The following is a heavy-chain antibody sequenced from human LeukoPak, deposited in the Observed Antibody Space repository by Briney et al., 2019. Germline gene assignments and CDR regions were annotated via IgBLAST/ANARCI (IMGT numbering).Heavy chain of an antibody. D-gene: IGHD6-19*01. CDR3: ARDGPGIAVAGYFDY. Sequence: GGSLRLSCVASGLSFSSYVMHWVRQAPGKGLEWVAVISYDGSYKYYADSVKGRFTISRDNSKNTLYLQMNSVRAEDTAVYYCARDGPGIAVAGYFDYWGRGTLVTVSS. V-gene: IGHV3-30*03. CDR2: ISYDGSYK. J-gene: IGHJ4*02. CDR1: GLSFSSYV.